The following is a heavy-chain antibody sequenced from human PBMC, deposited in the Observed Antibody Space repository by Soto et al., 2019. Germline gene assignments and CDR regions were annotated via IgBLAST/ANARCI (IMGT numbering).Heavy chain of an antibody. V-gene: IGHV3-23*01. CDR3: AKDGYCSSTSCWGGAWYYYYGMDV. Sequence: EVQLLESGGGLVQPGGSLRLSCAASGFTFSSYAMSWVRQAPGKGLEWVSAISGSGGSTYYADSVKGRFTISRDNSKNTLYLQMNGLRAEDTAVYYCAKDGYCSSTSCWGGAWYYYYGMDVWGQGTTVTVSS. CDR2: ISGSGGST. J-gene: IGHJ6*02. CDR1: GFTFSSYA. D-gene: IGHD2-2*03.